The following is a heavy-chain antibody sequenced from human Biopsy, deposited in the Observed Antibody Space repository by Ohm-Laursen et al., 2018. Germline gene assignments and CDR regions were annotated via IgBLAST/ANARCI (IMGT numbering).Heavy chain of an antibody. CDR2: VYPDDSNS. D-gene: IGHD2-2*01. CDR3: ARQFMSGPTSAGGY. J-gene: IGHJ4*02. CDR1: GYSYTNYW. V-gene: IGHV5-51*01. Sequence: WESLKISCKFSGYSYTNYWIGWVRPMPGKGLEWMGLVYPDDSNSRYSPSFQGHVTISADKSPSTAYLQWNSLTASDTAVYYCARQFMSGPTSAGGYWGQGTLVTVSS.